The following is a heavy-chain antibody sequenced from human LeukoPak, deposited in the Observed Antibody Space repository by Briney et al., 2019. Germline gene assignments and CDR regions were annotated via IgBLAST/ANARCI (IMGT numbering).Heavy chain of an antibody. CDR1: GGSISSSSYY. CDR3: ARTFYDFWSGYYQPPYYFDY. V-gene: IGHV4-39*01. J-gene: IGHJ4*02. CDR2: IYYSGST. Sequence: PSETLSLTCTVSGGSISSSSYYWGWIRQPPGKGLEWIGSIYYSGSTYYNPSLKSRVTISVDTSKNQFSLKLSSVTAADTAVYYCARTFYDFWSGYYQPPYYFDYWGQGTLVTVSS. D-gene: IGHD3-3*01.